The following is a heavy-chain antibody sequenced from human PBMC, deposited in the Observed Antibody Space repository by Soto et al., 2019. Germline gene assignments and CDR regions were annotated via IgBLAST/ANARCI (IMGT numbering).Heavy chain of an antibody. CDR1: GDSVSSNSAG. D-gene: IGHD1-1*01. CDR2: TYYKSKWYY. Sequence: PSQTLSXTCDISGDSVSSNSAGWNWTRQTPSRGLEWLGRTYYKSKWYYTYAASVKSRITVSPDTSKNQFSLQLTSVTPEDTAVYYCARGSWDDVSGHYYMDVWDKGTTVTVSS. J-gene: IGHJ6*03. CDR3: ARGSWDDVSGHYYMDV. V-gene: IGHV6-1*01.